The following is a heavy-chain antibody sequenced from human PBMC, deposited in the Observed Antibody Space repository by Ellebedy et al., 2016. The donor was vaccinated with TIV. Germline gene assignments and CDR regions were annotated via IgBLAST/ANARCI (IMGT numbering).Heavy chain of an antibody. CDR1: GFSFSRYT. CDR2: INQSGGVI. V-gene: IGHV3-23*01. CDR3: AKASSFGSAYDV. J-gene: IGHJ3*01. Sequence: GESLKISCAASGFSFSRYTMGWVRQAPGKGLEWVSDINQSGGVIYYVDSVRGRFTISRDNSKNMLFLQMRSLRAEDTGVYYCAKASSFGSAYDVWGQGTMVTVSS. D-gene: IGHD5-18*01.